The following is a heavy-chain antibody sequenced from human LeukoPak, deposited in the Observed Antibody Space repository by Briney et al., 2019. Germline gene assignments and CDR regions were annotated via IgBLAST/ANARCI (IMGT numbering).Heavy chain of an antibody. V-gene: IGHV1-69*04. CDR2: IIPILGIA. CDR1: GGTFSSYA. D-gene: IGHD6-13*01. CDR3: ARDTIGGIAAAGTFDY. J-gene: IGHJ4*02. Sequence: GASVKVSCKASGGTFSSYAISWVRQAPGQGLEWMGRIIPILGIANYAQKFQGRVTITADKSTSTAYMELSSLRSEDTAVYYCARDTIGGIAAAGTFDYWGQGTLVTVSS.